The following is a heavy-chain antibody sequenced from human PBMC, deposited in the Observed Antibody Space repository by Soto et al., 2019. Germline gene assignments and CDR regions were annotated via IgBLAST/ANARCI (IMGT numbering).Heavy chain of an antibody. CDR1: GDSINSDKYY. J-gene: IGHJ4*02. CDR3: ARLEGLATISYYFDF. CDR2: IYFRGNT. V-gene: IGHV4-39*01. Sequence: SETLSLTCSVSGDSINSDKYYWGWIRQPPGKGLEWIGSIYFRGNTYYNPSLQTRVTISLDKSKSQFSLKLNSVTAADSAVYYCARLEGLATISYYFDFWGQGALVTVSS. D-gene: IGHD3-9*01.